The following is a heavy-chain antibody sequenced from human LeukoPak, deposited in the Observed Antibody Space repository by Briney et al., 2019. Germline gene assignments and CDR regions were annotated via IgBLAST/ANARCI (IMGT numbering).Heavy chain of an antibody. J-gene: IGHJ5*02. CDR1: GFTFSSYA. D-gene: IGHD2-2*01. CDR2: ISGSGGST. V-gene: IGHV3-23*01. Sequence: GGSLRLSCAASGFTFSSYAMSWVRQAPGKGLEWVSAISGSGGSTYYADSVKGRFIISRDNSKNTLYLQMNSLRAEDTAVYYCAKDSRRGLINWFDPWGQGTLVTVSS. CDR3: AKDSRRGLINWFDP.